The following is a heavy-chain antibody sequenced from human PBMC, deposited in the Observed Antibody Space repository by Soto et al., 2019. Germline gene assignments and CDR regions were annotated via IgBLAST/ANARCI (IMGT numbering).Heavy chain of an antibody. D-gene: IGHD1-1*01. CDR1: GFTFSSYG. V-gene: IGHV3-23*01. CDR3: AKGWKTGGFDS. CDR2: ISGSGGSA. J-gene: IGHJ4*02. Sequence: EVQLLESGGGLVQPGGSLRLSCAASGFTFSSYGMTWVRRAPGKGLEWVSIISGSGGSAYYADSVEGRFTISRDNSRNTLYLQMNSLRAEDTAIYYCAKGWKTGGFDSWGQGILVTVSS.